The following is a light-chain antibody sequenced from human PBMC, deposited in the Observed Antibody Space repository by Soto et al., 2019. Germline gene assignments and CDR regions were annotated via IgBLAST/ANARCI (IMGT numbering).Light chain of an antibody. Sequence: EIVLTQSPAILSLSPGERATLSCRASQTVSSYLAWYQQKAGQAPRPLIYDASNRAPGIPARFSGSGSGTDFTLTISSLEPEDFAVYYCQQRSSWPLTFGGGTKVDIK. CDR3: QQRSSWPLT. CDR2: DAS. V-gene: IGKV3-11*01. J-gene: IGKJ4*01. CDR1: QTVSSY.